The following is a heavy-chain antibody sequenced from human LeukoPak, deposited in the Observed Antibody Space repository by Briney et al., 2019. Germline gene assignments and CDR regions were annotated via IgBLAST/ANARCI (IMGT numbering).Heavy chain of an antibody. CDR2: ISTNGDRT. D-gene: IGHD6-19*01. Sequence: GGALRLSCAASGFTFSNSAMYWVRQAPGKGLEFVSVISTNGDRTYYADSVKGRFTISRDNSKNTLYLQMGSLRADDMAVYYCARGVAISSSGWYDTFDYWGQGALVTISS. V-gene: IGHV3-64*02. J-gene: IGHJ4*02. CDR3: ARGVAISSSGWYDTFDY. CDR1: GFTFSNSA.